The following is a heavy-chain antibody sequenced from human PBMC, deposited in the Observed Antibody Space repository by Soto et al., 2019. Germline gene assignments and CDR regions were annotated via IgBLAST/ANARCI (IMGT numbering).Heavy chain of an antibody. Sequence: GGSLRLSCAASGFTFSSYWINWVRQTPGKGLEWVANIKGDGSEKYYVDSLKGRFTISRDNAKNSPYLHMNSLRAEDTAVYYCVRGTMAPGLDHWGQGTLVTVSS. D-gene: IGHD3-3*01. CDR2: IKGDGSEK. V-gene: IGHV3-7*01. CDR1: GFTFSSYW. J-gene: IGHJ4*02. CDR3: VRGTMAPGLDH.